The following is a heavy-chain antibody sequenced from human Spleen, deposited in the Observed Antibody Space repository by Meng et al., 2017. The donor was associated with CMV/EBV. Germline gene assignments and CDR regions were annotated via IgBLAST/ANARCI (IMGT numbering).Heavy chain of an antibody. CDR1: GGSINTYY. Sequence: SETLSLTCSVSGGSINTYYWIWIRQPPGKGLEWIGYIYYSGSTDYNPSLKSRVSISVDTSKNQFSLALSSVTAADTAVYYCARPRTPYTYYYGLDVWGQGTTVTVS. V-gene: IGHV4-59*01. CDR2: IYYSGST. CDR3: ARPRTPYTYYYGLDV. J-gene: IGHJ6*02. D-gene: IGHD2-2*02.